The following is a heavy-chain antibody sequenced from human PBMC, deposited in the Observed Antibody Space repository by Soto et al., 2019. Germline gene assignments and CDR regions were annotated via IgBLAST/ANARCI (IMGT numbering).Heavy chain of an antibody. CDR1: GGSISSSSYY. CDR3: ARSSVVVPAAIDWFDP. V-gene: IGHV4-39*01. Sequence: SETLSLTCTVSGGSISSSSYYWGWIRQPPGKGLEWIGSIYYSGSTYYNPSLKSRVTISVDTSKNQFSLKLSSVTAADTAVYYCARSSVVVPAAIDWFDPWGQGTLVTVSS. D-gene: IGHD2-2*02. J-gene: IGHJ5*02. CDR2: IYYSGST.